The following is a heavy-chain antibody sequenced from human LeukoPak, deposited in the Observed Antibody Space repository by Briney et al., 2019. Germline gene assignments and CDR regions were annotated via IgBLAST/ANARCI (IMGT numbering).Heavy chain of an antibody. J-gene: IGHJ6*03. V-gene: IGHV1-8*01. CDR1: GYTFTSYD. D-gene: IGHD3-22*01. CDR2: MNPNSGNT. Sequence: GASVKVSCKASGYTFTSYDINWVRQATGQGLEWMGWMNPNSGNTGYAQKFQGRVTMTRNTSISTAYMGLSSLRSEDTAVYYCARVDSSGYYLQYYYYYYMDVWGKGTTVAVSS. CDR3: ARVDSSGYYLQYYYYYYMDV.